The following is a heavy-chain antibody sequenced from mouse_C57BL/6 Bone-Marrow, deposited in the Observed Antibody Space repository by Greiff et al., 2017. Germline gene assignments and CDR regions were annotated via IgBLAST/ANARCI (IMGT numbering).Heavy chain of an antibody. J-gene: IGHJ2*01. D-gene: IGHD1-1*01. CDR3: ARSNYGSCHFDY. CDR1: GYTFTSYW. Sequence: QVQLQQSGAELVKPGASVKLSCKASGYTFTSYWMHWVKQRPGQGLEWIGMIHPNSGSTNYNEKFKGKATLTVDKSSITAYMQLSSLTSEDSAVXYCARSNYGSCHFDYWGQGTTLTVSS. V-gene: IGHV1-64*01. CDR2: IHPNSGST.